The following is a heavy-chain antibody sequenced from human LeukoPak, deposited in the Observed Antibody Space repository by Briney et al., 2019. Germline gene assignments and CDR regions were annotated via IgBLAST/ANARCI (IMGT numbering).Heavy chain of an antibody. CDR2: FDPEDGET. D-gene: IGHD3-22*01. CDR3: ATERYYYDSSGQETDY. V-gene: IGHV1-24*01. Sequence: GASAKVSCKVSGYTLTELSMHWVRQAPGKGLEWMGGFDPEDGETIYAQKFQGRVTMTEDTSTDTAYMELSSLRSEDTAVYYCATERYYYDSSGQETDYWGQRTLDTVSS. CDR1: GYTLTELS. J-gene: IGHJ4*02.